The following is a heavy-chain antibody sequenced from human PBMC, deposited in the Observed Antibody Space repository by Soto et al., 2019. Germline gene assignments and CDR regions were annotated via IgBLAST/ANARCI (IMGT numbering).Heavy chain of an antibody. CDR1: GGSISSYY. Sequence: PSETLSLTCTVSGGSISSYYWSWIRQPPGKGLEWIGYMYHSGSTNYNPSLKSRVTISVDTSKNQFSLKLSSVTAADTAVYYCASTQFLIIVARGNYWGQGTLVTVSS. CDR2: MYHSGST. V-gene: IGHV4-59*01. D-gene: IGHD3-22*01. J-gene: IGHJ4*02. CDR3: ASTQFLIIVARGNY.